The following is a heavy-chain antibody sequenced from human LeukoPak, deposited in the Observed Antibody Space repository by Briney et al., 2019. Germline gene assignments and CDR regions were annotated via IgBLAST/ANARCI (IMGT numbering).Heavy chain of an antibody. D-gene: IGHD7-27*01. CDR3: GVHWGSGYYFDL. CDR1: GYTFTDHY. V-gene: IGHV1-2*02. J-gene: IGHJ2*01. CDR2: INPKSGDT. Sequence: GASVKVSCKASGYTFTDHYVHWVRQTPGQGLEWMGWINPKSGDTNYAQEFQGRVTMTRDTSIVTAYMELSSLTSDDTGVYYCGVHWGSGYYFDLWGRGILITVSS.